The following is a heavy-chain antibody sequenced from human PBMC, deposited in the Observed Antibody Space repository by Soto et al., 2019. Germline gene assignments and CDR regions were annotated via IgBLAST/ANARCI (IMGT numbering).Heavy chain of an antibody. D-gene: IGHD3-10*01. CDR3: ARAVAPYFGTWFDP. CDR2: ISHTGST. Sequence: LSLTCTVSGGSVSSGSYYWSWIRQPPGKGLEWIGSISHTGSTSYNPSLKSRLTMSVDKSKNQFSLRLSSVTAADMAVYYCARAVAPYFGTWFDPWGQGILVTVSS. CDR1: GGSVSSGSYY. V-gene: IGHV4-30-2*01. J-gene: IGHJ5*02.